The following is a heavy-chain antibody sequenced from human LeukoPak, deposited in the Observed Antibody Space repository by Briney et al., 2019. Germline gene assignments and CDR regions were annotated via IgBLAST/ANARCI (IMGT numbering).Heavy chain of an antibody. CDR1: GDSDSSNSAA. D-gene: IGHD7-27*01. J-gene: IGHJ4*02. V-gene: IGHV6-1*01. CDR2: TYYRSKWYN. CDR3: ARSVTGESHPFDF. Sequence: SQTLSLTCAISGDSDSSNSAAWNWIRQSPSRGLEWLGRTYYRSKWYNDYADSVSSRITINPDTSNNQVSLQLNSVTPEDTAVYYCARSVTGESHPFDFWGQGTLVTVSS.